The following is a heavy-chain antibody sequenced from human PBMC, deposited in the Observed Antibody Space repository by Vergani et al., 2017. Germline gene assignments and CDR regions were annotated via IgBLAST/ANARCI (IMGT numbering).Heavy chain of an antibody. J-gene: IGHJ4*02. Sequence: EVQLLESGGGLVQPGGSLRLSCAASGFTFSSYAMSWVRQAPGKGLEWVSAISGSGGGTYYADAVKGRFTISRDNSKNTLYLQMNSLRAEDTAVYYCAKDYSSGWAVYYFDYWGQGTLVTVSS. CDR1: GFTFSSYA. CDR2: ISGSGGGT. D-gene: IGHD6-19*01. CDR3: AKDYSSGWAVYYFDY. V-gene: IGHV3-23*01.